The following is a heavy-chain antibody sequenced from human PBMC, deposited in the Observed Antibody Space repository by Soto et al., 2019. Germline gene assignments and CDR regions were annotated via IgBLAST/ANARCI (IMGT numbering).Heavy chain of an antibody. J-gene: IGHJ6*02. V-gene: IGHV1-46*01. CDR1: GYTFTSYY. CDR2: INPSSGNT. CDR3: ARDPVLEYSSSWYGVNYYYGMDV. D-gene: IGHD6-13*01. Sequence: ASVKVSCKASGYTFTSYYMHWVRQAPGQGLEWMGIINPSSGNTKYSQKFQGRVTITRDTSASTAYMELSSLRSEDTAVYYCARDPVLEYSSSWYGVNYYYGMDVWGQGTTVTVSS.